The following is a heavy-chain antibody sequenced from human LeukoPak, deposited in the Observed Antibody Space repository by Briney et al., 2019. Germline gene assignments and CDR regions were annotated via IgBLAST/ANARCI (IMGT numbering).Heavy chain of an antibody. Sequence: SETLSLTCTVSGGSISSYYWSWIRQPPGKGLEWIGYIYYSGSTNYNPSLKSRVTISVDTSENQFSLKLSSVTAADTAVYYCARGAVAGLLRYWGQGTLVTVSS. D-gene: IGHD6-19*01. V-gene: IGHV4-59*08. CDR3: ARGAVAGLLRY. CDR2: IYYSGST. CDR1: GGSISSYY. J-gene: IGHJ4*02.